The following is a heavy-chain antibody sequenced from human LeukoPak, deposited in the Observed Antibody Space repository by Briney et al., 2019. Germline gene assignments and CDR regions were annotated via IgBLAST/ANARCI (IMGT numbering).Heavy chain of an antibody. Sequence: ASVKVSCKASGYTFTGYYMHWVRQAPGQGLEWMGWINPNSGGTNYAQKFQGRVTMTRDTSISTAYMELSRLRSDDTAVYYCATSRGGFGDYGSWFDPWGQGTLVTVSS. CDR3: ATSRGGFGDYGSWFDP. CDR2: INPNSGGT. J-gene: IGHJ5*02. V-gene: IGHV1-2*02. CDR1: GYTFTGYY. D-gene: IGHD4-17*01.